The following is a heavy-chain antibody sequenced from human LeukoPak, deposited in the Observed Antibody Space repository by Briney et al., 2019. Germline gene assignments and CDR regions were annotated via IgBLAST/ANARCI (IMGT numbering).Heavy chain of an antibody. D-gene: IGHD6-19*01. V-gene: IGHV5-51*01. J-gene: IGHJ4*02. Sequence: GESLKISCMGSGYSFSNYWIGWVRQMPGKGLEWMGIIYPNESNIRYSPSFQGQVTISVDKSISTAYLQWSSLKASDTAIYYCARHEGGGWYIDYWGQGTLVTVSS. CDR2: IYPNESNI. CDR3: ARHEGGGWYIDY. CDR1: GYSFSNYW.